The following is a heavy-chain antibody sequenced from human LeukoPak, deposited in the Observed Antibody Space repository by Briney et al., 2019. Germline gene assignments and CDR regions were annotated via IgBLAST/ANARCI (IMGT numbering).Heavy chain of an antibody. CDR2: IYYSGST. Sequence: SETLSLTCTVSGGSISSSSYYWGWIRQPPGKGQEWIGSIYYSGSTYYNPSLKSRVTISVDTSKNQFSLKLSSVTAADTAVYYCARSTPYYDFWSGYYSLFDYWGQGTLVTVSS. V-gene: IGHV4-39*01. D-gene: IGHD3-3*01. J-gene: IGHJ4*02. CDR3: ARSTPYYDFWSGYYSLFDY. CDR1: GGSISSSSYY.